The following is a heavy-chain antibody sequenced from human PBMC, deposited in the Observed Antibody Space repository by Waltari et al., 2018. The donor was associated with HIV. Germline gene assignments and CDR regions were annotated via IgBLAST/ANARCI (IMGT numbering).Heavy chain of an antibody. D-gene: IGHD3-16*01. CDR1: GFTFSSYE. CDR3: ARRGMGAFDI. CDR2: ISSSGSTI. V-gene: IGHV3-48*03. Sequence: EVQLVESGGGLVQPGGSLSLSCAASGFTFSSYEMNWVRQAPGKGLEWVSYISSSGSTIYYADAVKGRFTISRDNAKNSLYLQMNSLRAEDTAVYYCARRGMGAFDIWGQGTMVTVSS. J-gene: IGHJ3*02.